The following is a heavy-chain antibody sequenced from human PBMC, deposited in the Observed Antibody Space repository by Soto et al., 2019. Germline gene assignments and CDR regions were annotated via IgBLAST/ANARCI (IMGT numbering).Heavy chain of an antibody. D-gene: IGHD6-13*01. J-gene: IGHJ3*02. Sequence: SETLSLTCTVSGGSFSTYYLTWIRQPPGKGLEWIGYIYYSGSTNFNPSLKSRVSMSIDKSKKQFSLNLSSVTAADTAVYFCATWSNSSLWYRAFDIWGQGTVVTVSS. CDR1: GGSFSTYY. CDR2: IYYSGST. V-gene: IGHV4-59*01. CDR3: ATWSNSSLWYRAFDI.